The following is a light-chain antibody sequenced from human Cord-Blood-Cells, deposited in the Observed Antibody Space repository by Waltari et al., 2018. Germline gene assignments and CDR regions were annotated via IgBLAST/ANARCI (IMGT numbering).Light chain of an antibody. V-gene: IGLV2-23*03. CDR3: CSYAGSSTFV. Sequence: SALTQPASVSGSPGQSITISCTGTSSDVGSYNLASWYQQHPGKAPKLVIYEGSKRPSGVSNRFSGSKSGNTASLTISGLQAEDEADYYCCSYAGSSTFVFGGGTKLTVL. J-gene: IGLJ3*02. CDR1: SSDVGSYNL. CDR2: EGS.